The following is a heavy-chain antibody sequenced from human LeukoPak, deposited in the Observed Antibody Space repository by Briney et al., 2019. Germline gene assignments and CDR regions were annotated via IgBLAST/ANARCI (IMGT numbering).Heavy chain of an antibody. CDR1: GGSFSGYY. CDR2: INHSGST. D-gene: IGHD6-6*01. Sequence: TSETLSLTCAVYGGSFSGYYWSWIRQPPGKGLEWIGEINHSGSTNYNPSLKSRVTISVDTSKNQFSLKLSSVTAADTAVYYCARGLEYSSSVSFDYWGQGTLVTVSS. J-gene: IGHJ4*02. V-gene: IGHV4-34*01. CDR3: ARGLEYSSSVSFDY.